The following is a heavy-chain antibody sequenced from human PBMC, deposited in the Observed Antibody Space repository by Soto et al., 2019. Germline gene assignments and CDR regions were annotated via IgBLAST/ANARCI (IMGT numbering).Heavy chain of an antibody. CDR3: ARGDDYGDYGLDY. J-gene: IGHJ4*02. CDR1: GFTFSSYD. D-gene: IGHD4-17*01. Sequence: EVQLVESGGGLVQPGGSLRLSCAASGFTFSSYDMHWVRQATGKGLEWVSAIGTAGDTYYPGSVKGRFTISRENAKNSLYLQMNSLRAGDMAVYYCARGDDYGDYGLDYWGQGTLVTVSS. V-gene: IGHV3-13*01. CDR2: IGTAGDT.